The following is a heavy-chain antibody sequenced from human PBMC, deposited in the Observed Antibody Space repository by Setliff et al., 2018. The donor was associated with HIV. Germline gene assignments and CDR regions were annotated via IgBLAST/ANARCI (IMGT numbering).Heavy chain of an antibody. CDR2: VSHGGGT. CDR1: RFSFSTSW. CDR3: ASRFEYSNTWAHIFGFFQSYMDV. J-gene: IGHJ6*03. V-gene: IGHV4-34*01. Sequence: GSLRLSCAASRFSFSTSWMTWVRQAPGKGLEWIGEVSHGGGTTYNPSLKSRITISGDTSKNQFSLNMTSVTAADTAVYYCASRFEYSNTWAHIFGFFQSYMDVWGNGTTVTVSS. D-gene: IGHD5-12*01.